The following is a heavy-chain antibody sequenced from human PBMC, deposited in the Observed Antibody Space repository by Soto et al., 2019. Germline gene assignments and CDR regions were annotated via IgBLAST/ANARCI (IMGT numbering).Heavy chain of an antibody. V-gene: IGHV3-23*01. J-gene: IGHJ4*02. CDR1: GLTFSNYA. CDR2: LSGSSSTT. CDR3: AKNRARELQRVIEF. D-gene: IGHD1-7*01. Sequence: GGSLRLSCATSGLTFSNYAMSWVRQAPGGGLEWVSSLSGSSSTTYYADSVRGRFTISRDRSKNTLYLQMSSLRAEDTALYYLAKNRARELQRVIEFWRQGSLVTVGS.